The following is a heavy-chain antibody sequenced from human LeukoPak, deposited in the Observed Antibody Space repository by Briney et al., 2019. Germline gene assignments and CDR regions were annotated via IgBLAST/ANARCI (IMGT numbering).Heavy chain of an antibody. D-gene: IGHD6-13*01. CDR1: GFTFSSYG. CDR3: AKAGYSSSWYLVNSLDI. CDR2: ISYDGSER. Sequence: PGRSLRLSCAASGFTFSSYGMHWVRQAPGKGLEWLAVISYDGSERNYADSVKGRFFISRDNSKNTLDLQMNSLRAEDTAVYYCAKAGYSSSWYLVNSLDIWGQGTMVTVS. J-gene: IGHJ3*02. V-gene: IGHV3-30*18.